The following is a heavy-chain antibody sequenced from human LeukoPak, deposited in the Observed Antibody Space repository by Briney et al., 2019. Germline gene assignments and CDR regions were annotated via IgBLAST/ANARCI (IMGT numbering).Heavy chain of an antibody. CDR3: ARDVHTFYFDY. CDR1: GFTFSSYW. J-gene: IGHJ4*02. V-gene: IGHV3-7*01. Sequence: PGGSLRLSCADSGFTFSSYWMSWVRQAPGKGLEWVAGIKEDGGEKSYVDSVKGRFTISRDNARNSLFPQMNSLRAEDTAVYYCARDVHTFYFDYWGQGTLVTVSS. CDR2: IKEDGGEK. D-gene: IGHD3-16*01.